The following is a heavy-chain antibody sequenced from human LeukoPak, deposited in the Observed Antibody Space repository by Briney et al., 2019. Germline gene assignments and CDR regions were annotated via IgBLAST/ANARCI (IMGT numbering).Heavy chain of an antibody. CDR2: MNPNSGNT. CDR1: GYTFTSYD. Sequence: GASVKVSCKASGYTFTSYDINWVRQATGQGLEWMGWMNPNSGNTGYAQKFQGRVTITRNTSISTAYMELSSLRSEDTAVYYCAREMWGSGSYYIDYWGQGTLVTVSS. D-gene: IGHD3-10*01. CDR3: AREMWGSGSYYIDY. V-gene: IGHV1-8*03. J-gene: IGHJ4*02.